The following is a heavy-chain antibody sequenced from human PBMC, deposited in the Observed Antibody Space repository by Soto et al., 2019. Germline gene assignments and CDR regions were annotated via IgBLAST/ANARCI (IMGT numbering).Heavy chain of an antibody. CDR3: ARYRGALYFES. V-gene: IGHV4-4*08. Sequence: SATLWLKCSVSGRRGSSNYWILIRKSPDKGLEWLGFVFPRGTASNQSLGARVSMSAATSKTPFSLKLTSVTVAETAVYYCARYRGALYFESWGPGIMVTVS. D-gene: IGHD3-16*01. J-gene: IGHJ4*02. CDR2: VFPRGTA. CDR1: GRRGSSNY.